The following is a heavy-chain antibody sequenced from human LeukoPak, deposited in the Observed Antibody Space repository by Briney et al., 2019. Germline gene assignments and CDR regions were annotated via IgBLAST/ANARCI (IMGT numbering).Heavy chain of an antibody. V-gene: IGHV3-23*01. Sequence: PGGSLSLSCAASGFTFSNYAMSWVRQAPGKGLEWVSAISGSGGSTYYADSVKGRFTISRDNSKNTLYLQINSLRAEDTAVYYCAKGSGGLSTVISTFDYWGQGTLVTVSS. CDR2: ISGSGGST. CDR3: AKGSGGLSTVISTFDY. D-gene: IGHD4-17*01. J-gene: IGHJ4*02. CDR1: GFTFSNYA.